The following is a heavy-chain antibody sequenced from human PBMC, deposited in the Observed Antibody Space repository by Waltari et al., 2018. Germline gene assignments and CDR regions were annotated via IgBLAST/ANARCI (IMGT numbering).Heavy chain of an antibody. CDR3: ARPSLGQYYYYGMEV. V-gene: IGHV1-18*01. D-gene: IGHD7-27*01. CDR1: GSTFTSYG. CDR2: IRVDNGNT. J-gene: IGHJ6*02. Sequence: QVQLVQSGGEVKKPGASVKVSCTASGSTFTSYGIPWLRQAPGPALEWMGWIRVDNGNTNYAQHLQGRVTMTADTSTSTAYMELRSLRSDDTAVYYCARPSLGQYYYYGMEVWGQGTAVTVSS.